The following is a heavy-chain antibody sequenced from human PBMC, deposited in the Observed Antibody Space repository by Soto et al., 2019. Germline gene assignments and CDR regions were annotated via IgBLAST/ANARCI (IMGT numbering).Heavy chain of an antibody. CDR3: ARSRGIAAAATDY. V-gene: IGHV3-9*01. D-gene: IGHD6-13*01. J-gene: IGHJ4*02. CDR1: GFTFDDYA. CDR2: ISWNSGSI. Sequence: EVQLVESGGGLVQPGRSLRLSCAASGFTFDDYAMHWVRQAPGKGLEWVSGISWNSGSIGYADSVKGRFTISRDNAKNSLYLQMNSLRAEDTALYYCARSRGIAAAATDYWGQGTLFTVSS.